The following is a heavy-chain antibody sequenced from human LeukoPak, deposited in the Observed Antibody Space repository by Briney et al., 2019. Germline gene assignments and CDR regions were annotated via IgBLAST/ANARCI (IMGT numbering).Heavy chain of an antibody. V-gene: IGHV4-39*07. CDR1: GGSISSSSYY. CDR3: ARGGYYGSGNDFRFDP. Sequence: SETLSLTCTVSGGSISSSSYYWGWIRQPPGKGLEWIGSIYYSGSTYYNPSLKSRVTISVDTSRNQFSLKLRSVNAADTAVYYCARGGYYGSGNDFRFDPWGQGTLVTVSS. D-gene: IGHD3-10*01. CDR2: IYYSGST. J-gene: IGHJ5*02.